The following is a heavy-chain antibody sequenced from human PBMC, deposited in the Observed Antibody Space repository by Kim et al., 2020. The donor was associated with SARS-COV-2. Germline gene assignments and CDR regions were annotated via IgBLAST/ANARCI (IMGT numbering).Heavy chain of an antibody. Sequence: GGSLRLSCAASGFTFSSYGMHWVRQAPGKGLEWVAVISYDGSNKYYADSVKGRFTISRDNSKNTLYLQMNSLRAEDTAVYYCAKASAMVTGYWGQGTLVTLSA. D-gene: IGHD5-18*01. J-gene: IGHJ4*02. CDR1: GFTFSSYG. CDR2: ISYDGSNK. CDR3: AKASAMVTGY. V-gene: IGHV3-30*18.